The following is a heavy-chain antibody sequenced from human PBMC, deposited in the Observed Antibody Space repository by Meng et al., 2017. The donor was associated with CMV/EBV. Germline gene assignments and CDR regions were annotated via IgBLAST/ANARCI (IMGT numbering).Heavy chain of an antibody. Sequence: SETLSLTCTVSGGSISSSSYYWGWIRQPPGKGLEWIGSIYYSGSTYYNPSLKSRVTISVDTSKNQFSLKLSSVTAADTAVYYCARQDKLSEIDYWGQGTLVTVSS. CDR2: IYYSGST. J-gene: IGHJ4*02. CDR1: GGSISSSSYY. CDR3: ARQDKLSEIDY. D-gene: IGHD2-15*01. V-gene: IGHV4-39*01.